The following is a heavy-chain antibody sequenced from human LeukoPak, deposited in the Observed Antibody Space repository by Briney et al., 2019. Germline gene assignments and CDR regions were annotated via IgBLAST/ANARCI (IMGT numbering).Heavy chain of an antibody. CDR3: AREVGKYYYYYGMDV. Sequence: PSETLSLTCAVYGGSFSSYYWSWIRQPPGKGLEWIGEINHSGSTNYNPSLKSRVTISVDTSKNQFSLKLSSVTAADTAVYYCAREVGKYYYYYGMDVWGQGTTVTVSS. CDR1: GGSFSSYY. V-gene: IGHV4-34*01. J-gene: IGHJ6*02. D-gene: IGHD4-23*01. CDR2: INHSGST.